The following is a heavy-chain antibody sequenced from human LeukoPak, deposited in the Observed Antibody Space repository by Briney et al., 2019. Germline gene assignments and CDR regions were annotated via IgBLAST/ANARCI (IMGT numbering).Heavy chain of an antibody. D-gene: IGHD1-26*01. CDR2: ISGSGGST. CDR1: GFTFSSYA. Sequence: GGSLRLSCAASGFTFSSYAMSWVRQAPGKGLEWVSAISGSGGSTYYADSVKGRFTISRDNSKNTLYLQMDSLKAEDTAVYYCAQSGSFYFPFDYWGQGTLVTVSS. CDR3: AQSGSFYFPFDY. V-gene: IGHV3-23*01. J-gene: IGHJ4*02.